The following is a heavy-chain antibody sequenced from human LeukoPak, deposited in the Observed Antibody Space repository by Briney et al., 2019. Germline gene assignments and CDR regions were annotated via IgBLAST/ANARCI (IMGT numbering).Heavy chain of an antibody. CDR3: TRGPIIGYCSSTSCYDLDY. V-gene: IGHV3-49*04. D-gene: IGHD2-2*01. Sequence: PGRSLRLSCTASGFTFGDYAMSWVRQAPGKGLEWVGFIRSKAYGGTTEYAAPVKGRFTISRDDSKSIAYLQMNSLKTEDTAVYYCTRGPIIGYCSSTSCYDLDYWGQGTLVTVSS. CDR1: GFTFGDYA. J-gene: IGHJ4*02. CDR2: IRSKAYGGTT.